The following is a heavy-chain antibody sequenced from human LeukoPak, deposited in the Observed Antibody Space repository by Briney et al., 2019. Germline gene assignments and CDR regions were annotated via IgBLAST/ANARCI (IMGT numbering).Heavy chain of an antibody. J-gene: IGHJ4*02. Sequence: PSETLSLTCSVSGGSISRHYWSWIRQPPGKGLEWIGYISNSGSTSYNPSLKSRVTISVDASKNQFSLKLTSVTAADTAVYYCARPWGTSPSDWGQGTLVTVSS. V-gene: IGHV4-59*11. CDR1: GGSISRHY. CDR3: ARPWGTSPSD. CDR2: ISNSGST. D-gene: IGHD3-16*01.